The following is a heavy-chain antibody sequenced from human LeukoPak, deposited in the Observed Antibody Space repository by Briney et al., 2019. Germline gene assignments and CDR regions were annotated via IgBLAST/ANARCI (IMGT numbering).Heavy chain of an antibody. CDR1: GFTFNTYS. CDR3: ARDGGYTSGWYDY. CDR2: ITSHSSYI. J-gene: IGHJ4*02. Sequence: GGSLRLSCTASGFTFNTYSMIWVRQAPGKGLEWVSSITSHSSYISYADSVKGRFTLSRDNAKNSLYLQMNSLRAEDTAVYYCARDGGYTSGWYDYWGQGTLVTVSS. D-gene: IGHD6-19*01. V-gene: IGHV3-21*01.